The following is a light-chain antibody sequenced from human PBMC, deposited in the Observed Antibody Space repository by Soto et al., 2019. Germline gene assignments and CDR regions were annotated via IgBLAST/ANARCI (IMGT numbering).Light chain of an antibody. CDR3: QQYNSWPPT. Sequence: EIVMTQSPATLSVSPGDRATLSCRASQSVRNYLAWYQQRPGKAPKFLIYVASTMDSGIPSRFSGSGSGTDFILTISSLQSDDFATYYCQQYNSWPPTFGGGTKVEIK. CDR1: QSVRNY. V-gene: IGKV3-15*01. J-gene: IGKJ4*01. CDR2: VAS.